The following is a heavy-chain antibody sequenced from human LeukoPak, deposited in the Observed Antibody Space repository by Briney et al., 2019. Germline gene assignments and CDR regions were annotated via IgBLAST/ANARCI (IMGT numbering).Heavy chain of an antibody. J-gene: IGHJ4*02. CDR1: GFSITDHH. D-gene: IGHD1-1*01. Sequence: GGSLRLSCAGAGFSITDHHMDWVRQAPGKGLEWIGRSATTKPNSCTSQYAASVRGRFTISRDDSQNSLYLHLNSLKTEDTAVYYCVRGVTTGSGWYHFDNWGLGTLVTVSS. V-gene: IGHV3-72*01. CDR2: SATTKPNSCTS. CDR3: VRGVTTGSGWYHFDN.